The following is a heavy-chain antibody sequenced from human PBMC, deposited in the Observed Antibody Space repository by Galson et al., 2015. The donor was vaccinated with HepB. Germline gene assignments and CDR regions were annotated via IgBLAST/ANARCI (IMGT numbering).Heavy chain of an antibody. J-gene: IGHJ4*02. CDR3: ACERQQLGFDY. CDR2: IYTSGNT. CDR1: GGSISSYY. D-gene: IGHD6-13*01. V-gene: IGHV4-4*07. Sequence: SETLSLTCTVSGGSISSYYCSWIRQPAGKGLEWLGRIYTSGNTNYNPSLKSRVTMSVDTSKTQFSVKLTSVTAADTAVYYCACERQQLGFDYWGQGTLVTVSS.